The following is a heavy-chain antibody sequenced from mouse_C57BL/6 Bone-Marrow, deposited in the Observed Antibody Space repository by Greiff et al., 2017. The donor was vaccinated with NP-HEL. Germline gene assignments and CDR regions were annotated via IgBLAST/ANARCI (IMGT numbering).Heavy chain of an antibody. V-gene: IGHV5-4*03. CDR2: ISDGGSYT. D-gene: IGHD1-1*01. J-gene: IGHJ2*01. CDR3: ARGPENYYGSSQYYFDY. Sequence: EVKLMESGGGLVKPGGSLKLSCAASGFTFSSYAMSWVRQTPEKRLEWVATISDGGSYTYYPVNVKGRFTISIDNSKNPLYLQKSHLKSEDTAMYYSARGPENYYGSSQYYFDYWGQGTTLTVSS. CDR1: GFTFSSYA.